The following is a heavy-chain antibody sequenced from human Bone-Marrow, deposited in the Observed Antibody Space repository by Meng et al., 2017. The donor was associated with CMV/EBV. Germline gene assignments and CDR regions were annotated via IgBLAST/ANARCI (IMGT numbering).Heavy chain of an antibody. CDR2: IYHTGRT. CDR3: ARVGDWGSYLEF. V-gene: IGHV4-4*01. D-gene: IGHD3-16*02. CDR1: GVLLTGSNW. J-gene: IGHJ4*02. Sequence: GSLRLSCSVSGVLLTGSNWWSWVRQAPGEGLEWIGEIYHTGRTNYNPSLESRLTMSVDKSKNEFSLTVTSLTAADTAVYFCARVGDWGSYLEFWGQGALVTVSS.